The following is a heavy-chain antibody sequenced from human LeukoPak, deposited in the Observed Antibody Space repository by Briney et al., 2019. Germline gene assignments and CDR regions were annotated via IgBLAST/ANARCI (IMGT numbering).Heavy chain of an antibody. CDR2: IYYSGST. D-gene: IGHD5-12*01. CDR1: GGSISSYY. Sequence: SETPSLTCTVSGGSISSYYWSWIRQPPGKGLEWIGYIYYSGSTNYNPSLKSRVTISVDTSKNQFSLKLSSVTAADTAVYYCARSTLTRGYSGYDTRYYYYYMDVWGKGTTVTVSS. CDR3: ARSTLTRGYSGYDTRYYYYYMDV. J-gene: IGHJ6*03. V-gene: IGHV4-59*01.